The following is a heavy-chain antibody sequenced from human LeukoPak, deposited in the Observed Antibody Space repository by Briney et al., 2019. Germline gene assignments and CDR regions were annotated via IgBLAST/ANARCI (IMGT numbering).Heavy chain of an antibody. Sequence: PGGSLRLSCAASGFIFSSYWMSWVRQAPGKGLEWVANIKQDGSEKYYVDSVKGRFTISRDNAKNSLYLQMNSLRAEDTAVYYCARAGSFGVVIPHYYYMDVWGKGTTVTVSS. V-gene: IGHV3-7*01. CDR3: ARAGSFGVVIPHYYYMDV. CDR1: GFIFSSYW. J-gene: IGHJ6*03. D-gene: IGHD3-3*01. CDR2: IKQDGSEK.